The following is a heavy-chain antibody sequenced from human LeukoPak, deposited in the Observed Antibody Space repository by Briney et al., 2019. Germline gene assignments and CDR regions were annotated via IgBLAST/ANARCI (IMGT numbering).Heavy chain of an antibody. CDR2: ISSSSRYI. Sequence: GGSLRLSSAASGFTFSSYIMNWVRQAPGGGVEWGSSISSSSRYIYYADSVKGRFTISRDHAKNSLYLQMNSLRAEDTAVYYCARDPGYCTNGVCYGYYFDYWGQGTLVSVSS. V-gene: IGHV3-21*01. CDR1: GFTFSSYI. CDR3: ARDPGYCTNGVCYGYYFDY. J-gene: IGHJ4*02. D-gene: IGHD2-8*01.